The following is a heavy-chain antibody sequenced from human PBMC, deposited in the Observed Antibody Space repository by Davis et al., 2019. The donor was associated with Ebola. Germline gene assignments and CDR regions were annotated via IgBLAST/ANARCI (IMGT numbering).Heavy chain of an antibody. J-gene: IGHJ4*02. CDR3: ARLLKWQSSTYRPVDC. CDR2: IKEDGSEI. Sequence: PGGSLRLSCVGSGFTFRSYSMTWVRQAPEKGLEWVANIKEDGSEIYYLDSVKGRFIISRDDTANSLYLQMYNLRVEDTAVYYCARLLKWQSSTYRPVDCWGQGALVTVS. V-gene: IGHV3-7*01. D-gene: IGHD6-13*01. CDR1: GFTFRSYS.